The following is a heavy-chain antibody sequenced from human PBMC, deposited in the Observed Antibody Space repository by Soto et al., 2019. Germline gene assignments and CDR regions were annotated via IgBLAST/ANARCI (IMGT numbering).Heavy chain of an antibody. D-gene: IGHD3-10*01. CDR1: GFTFSSYA. V-gene: IGHV3-23*01. CDR2: ISGSGGST. CDR3: AKGGLLDVRRAESYYFDY. Sequence: GGSLRLSCAASGFTFSSYAMSWVRQAPGKGLEWVSAISGSGGSTYYADSVKGRFTISRDNSKNTLYLQMNSLRAEDTAVYYCAKGGLLDVRRAESYYFDYWGQGTLVTVSS. J-gene: IGHJ4*02.